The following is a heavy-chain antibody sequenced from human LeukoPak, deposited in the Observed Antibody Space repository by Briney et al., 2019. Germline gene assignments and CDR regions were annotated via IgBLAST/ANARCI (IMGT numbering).Heavy chain of an antibody. CDR1: GFTFSSYW. J-gene: IGHJ5*02. D-gene: IGHD4-11*01. Sequence: GGALRLSCAASGFTFSSYWMRWVRQAPGKGLEGVANIKQDGSEKYYVDSVKGRFTISRDNAKNSLYLQMNSLRAEDTAVYYCARASYTVTTKGFDPWGQGTLVTVSS. V-gene: IGHV3-7*01. CDR2: IKQDGSEK. CDR3: ARASYTVTTKGFDP.